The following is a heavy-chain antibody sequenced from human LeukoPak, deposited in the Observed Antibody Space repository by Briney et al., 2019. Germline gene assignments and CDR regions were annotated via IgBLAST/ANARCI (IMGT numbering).Heavy chain of an antibody. Sequence: GASVKVSCKASGYTFTGYYMHWVRQAPGQGLEWMGWINPNRGGTNYAQKFQGRVTITTDKSTSTAYMELSRLRSDDTAVYYCARVLRGVGPTGTWFDPWGQGALDTASS. D-gene: IGHD3-10*01. V-gene: IGHV1-2*02. J-gene: IGHJ5*02. CDR1: GYTFTGYY. CDR2: INPNRGGT. CDR3: ARVLRGVGPTGTWFDP.